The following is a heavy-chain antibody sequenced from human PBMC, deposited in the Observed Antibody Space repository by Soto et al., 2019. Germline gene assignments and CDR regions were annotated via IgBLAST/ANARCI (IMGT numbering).Heavy chain of an antibody. D-gene: IGHD3-22*01. CDR3: ARSGDSSPYWFDS. V-gene: IGHV5-51*01. J-gene: IGHJ5*01. CDR2: IYPGDSDT. Sequence: GESLKISCQGSGYNFLTYWIGWVRQMPGKGLEWMAIIYPGDSDTRYSPSFQGQATISADKSFTTAFLKWTSLKASDTAVYYCARSGDSSPYWFDSWGQGTQVTVSS. CDR1: GYNFLTYW.